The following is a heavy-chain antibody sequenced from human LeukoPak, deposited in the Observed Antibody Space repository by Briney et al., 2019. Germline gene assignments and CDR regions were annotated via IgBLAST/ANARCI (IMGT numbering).Heavy chain of an antibody. CDR1: GFTFSSYA. Sequence: GGSLRLSCAASGFTFSSYAMSWVRQAPGKGLEWVSAISGSGGSTYYADSVKGRFPISRDNSKNTLYLQMNSLRAEDTAVYYCAKDPKSYGSVSYTFDYWGQGTLVTVSS. J-gene: IGHJ4*02. CDR3: AKDPKSYGSVSYTFDY. CDR2: ISGSGGST. V-gene: IGHV3-23*01. D-gene: IGHD3-10*01.